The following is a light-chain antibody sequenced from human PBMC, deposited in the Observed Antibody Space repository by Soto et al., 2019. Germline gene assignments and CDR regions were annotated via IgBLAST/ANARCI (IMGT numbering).Light chain of an antibody. CDR1: QSISSW. V-gene: IGKV1-5*03. Sequence: DIQMTQSPSTLSASVGDRVTITCRASQSISSWLAWYQQKPGKAPKLLIYKAASLESGVPSRFIGSGSGTEFTLPISSLQPDDVATYYCQQYNSYPVTFGQGTKVEIK. J-gene: IGKJ1*01. CDR2: KAA. CDR3: QQYNSYPVT.